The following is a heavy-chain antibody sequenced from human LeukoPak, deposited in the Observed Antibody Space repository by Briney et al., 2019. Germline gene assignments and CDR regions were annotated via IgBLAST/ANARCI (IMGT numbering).Heavy chain of an antibody. CDR3: ATTPQWVTP. Sequence: PGGSLRLSCAASGFTFSTYNMNWVRQAPGRGLEWVSYISSSSSTIHYAGSVKGRFTISRDNAKNSLYLEMNSLRVEDTAVYYCATTPQWVTPWGQGTLVTVSS. CDR2: ISSSSSTI. CDR1: GFTFSTYN. J-gene: IGHJ5*02. D-gene: IGHD4-23*01. V-gene: IGHV3-48*01.